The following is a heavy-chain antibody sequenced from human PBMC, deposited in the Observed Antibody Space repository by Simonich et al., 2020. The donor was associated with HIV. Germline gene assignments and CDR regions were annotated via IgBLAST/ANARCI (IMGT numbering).Heavy chain of an antibody. D-gene: IGHD6-6*01. CDR2: INNSGRI. Sequence: QVQLQQWGAGLLKPSETLSLTCAVYGGSFSGYYWSWIRQPPGKGLEWIAKINNSGRIYPNPAPKSRVTISVDTSKSQFSLKVSSVTAADTAVYYCARNGIAARPDTSEVDYWGQGTLVTVSS. J-gene: IGHJ4*02. V-gene: IGHV4-34*01. CDR3: ARNGIAARPDTSEVDY. CDR1: GGSFSGYY.